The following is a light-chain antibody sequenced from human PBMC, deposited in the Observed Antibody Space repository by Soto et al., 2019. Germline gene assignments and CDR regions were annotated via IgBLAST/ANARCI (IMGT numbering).Light chain of an antibody. V-gene: IGLV4-69*01. CDR3: QTWCTGMPWV. CDR1: SGHSSYA. CDR2: LNSDGSH. Sequence: QSVLTQSPSASASLGASVKLTCTLSSGHSSYAIAWHQQQPEKGPRYLMKLNSDGSHSKGDGIPDRFSGSSPGAKRYLAISSRQYEDEDDYYCQTWCTGMPWVFGGGTKLTVL. J-gene: IGLJ3*02.